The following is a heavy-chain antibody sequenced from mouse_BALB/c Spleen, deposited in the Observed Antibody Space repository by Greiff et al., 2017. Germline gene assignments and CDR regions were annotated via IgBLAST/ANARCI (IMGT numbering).Heavy chain of an antibody. CDR2: IDPANGNT. J-gene: IGHJ4*01. Sequence: VQLQQSGAELVKPGASVKLSCTASGFNIKDTYMHWVKQRPEQGLEWIGRIDPANGNTKYDPKFQGKATITADTSSNTAYLHLSSLTSEDTAVYYCARGPGGSMDYWGQGTSVTVSS. CDR3: ARGPGGSMDY. D-gene: IGHD4-1*01. CDR1: GFNIKDTY. V-gene: IGHV14-3*02.